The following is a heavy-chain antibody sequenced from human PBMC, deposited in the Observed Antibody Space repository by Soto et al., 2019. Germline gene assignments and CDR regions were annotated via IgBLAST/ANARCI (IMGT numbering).Heavy chain of an antibody. CDR3: AREAPSYGSSGMDV. J-gene: IGHJ6*02. D-gene: IGHD5-18*01. CDR2: INPNSGGT. V-gene: IGHV1-2*04. CDR1: GYTFTGYY. Sequence: ASVKVSCKASGYTFTGYYMHWVRQAPGQGLEWMGWINPNSGGTNYAQKFQGWVTMTRDTTISTSYMELSRLRSDDTAVYYCAREAPSYGSSGMDVWSQGTTVTVSS.